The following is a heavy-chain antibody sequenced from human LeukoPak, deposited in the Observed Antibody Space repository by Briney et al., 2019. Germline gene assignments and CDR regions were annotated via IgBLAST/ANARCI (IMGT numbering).Heavy chain of an antibody. CDR3: AKDRDIVVVVAATPCYFDY. Sequence: GGSLRLSCAASGFTFRSYAMSWVRQAPGKGLEWVSAISGSGGSTYYADSVKGRFTISRDNSRDTLYLQMNSLRAEDTAVYYCAKDRDIVVVVAATPCYFDYWGQGTLVTVSS. CDR1: GFTFRSYA. J-gene: IGHJ4*02. D-gene: IGHD2-15*01. CDR2: ISGSGGST. V-gene: IGHV3-23*01.